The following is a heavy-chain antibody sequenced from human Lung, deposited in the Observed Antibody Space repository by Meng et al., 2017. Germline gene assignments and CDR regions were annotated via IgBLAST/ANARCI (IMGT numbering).Heavy chain of an antibody. D-gene: IGHD4-11*01. CDR1: GGSFSDYY. V-gene: IGHV4-34*01. CDR3: ARGPTTMAHDFDY. J-gene: IGHJ4*02. CDR2: INHSGST. Sequence: QVRVQQWGAGLLKPSETLSLTFVVSGGSFSDYYGSWIRQPPGKGLEWIGEINHSGSTNYNPSLESRATISVDTSQNNLSLKLSSVTAADSAVYYCARGPTTMAHDFDYWGQGTLVTVSS.